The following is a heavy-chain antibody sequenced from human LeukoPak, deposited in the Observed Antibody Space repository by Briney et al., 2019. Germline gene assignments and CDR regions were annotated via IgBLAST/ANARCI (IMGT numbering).Heavy chain of an antibody. V-gene: IGHV3-20*04. CDR2: INWNGGST. CDR1: GFTFDDYG. CDR3: AKGPSSGYPDAFDI. D-gene: IGHD3-22*01. J-gene: IGHJ3*02. Sequence: GGSLRLSCAASGFTFDDYGMSWVRQAPGKGLEWVSAINWNGGSTGYADSVKGRFTISRDNAKNSLYLQMNSLRAEDTAVYYCAKGPSSGYPDAFDIWGQGTMVTVSS.